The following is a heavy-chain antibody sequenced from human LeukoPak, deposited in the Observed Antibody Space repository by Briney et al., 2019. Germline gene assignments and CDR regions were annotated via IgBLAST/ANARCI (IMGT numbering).Heavy chain of an antibody. V-gene: IGHV4-38-2*02. CDR3: ARERITMVRGVIQALYYYYYYMDV. CDR2: INHSGST. J-gene: IGHJ6*03. D-gene: IGHD3-10*01. CDR1: GFSVSSVYY. Sequence: SETLSLTCTVSGFSVSSVYYWGWIRQPPGKGLEWIGEINHSGSTNYNPSLKSRVTISVDTSKNQFSLKLSSVTAADTAVYYCARERITMVRGVIQALYYYYYYMDVWGKGTTVTISS.